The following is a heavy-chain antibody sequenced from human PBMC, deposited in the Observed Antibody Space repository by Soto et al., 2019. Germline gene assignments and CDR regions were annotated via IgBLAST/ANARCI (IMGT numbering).Heavy chain of an antibody. CDR3: ARGDDTRAVIFYGLDV. V-gene: IGHV1-46*01. Sequence: ASVKVSCKASGYTFTSYYIHWVRQAPGQGLEWMGIINPSGGSTSFAQTFQGRVTMTRDTSTSTLYMEQSSLTSEDTAVYYCARGDDTRAVIFYGLDVWGQGTTVTVSS. D-gene: IGHD3-10*01. CDR1: GYTFTSYY. J-gene: IGHJ6*02. CDR2: INPSGGST.